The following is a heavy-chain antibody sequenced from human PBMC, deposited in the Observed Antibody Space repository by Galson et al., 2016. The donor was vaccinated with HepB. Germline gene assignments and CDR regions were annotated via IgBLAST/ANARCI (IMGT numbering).Heavy chain of an antibody. J-gene: IGHJ3*01. D-gene: IGHD5-12*01. Sequence: SVKVSCKASGFTFITSAVQWARQVRGQRLEWIGWIVVGSGDTNYAQRFQERVTVTRDMSTNTAYMELSGLRSEDTAVYYCAAEVATSAFDVWGQGTLVTVSS. CDR3: AAEVATSAFDV. CDR1: GFTFITSA. CDR2: IVVGSGDT. V-gene: IGHV1-58*01.